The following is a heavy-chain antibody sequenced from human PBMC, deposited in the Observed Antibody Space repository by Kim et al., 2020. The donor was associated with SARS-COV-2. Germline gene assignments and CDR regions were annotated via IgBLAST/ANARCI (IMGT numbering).Heavy chain of an antibody. J-gene: IGHJ4*02. CDR2: T. D-gene: IGHD3-10*01. CDR3: ASHHYGSGSPS. Sequence: TNYNPSLKSRVTISVDTSKNQFSLRLSSVTAADTAIYYCASHHYGSGSPSWGQGTLVTVSS. V-gene: IGHV4-61*07.